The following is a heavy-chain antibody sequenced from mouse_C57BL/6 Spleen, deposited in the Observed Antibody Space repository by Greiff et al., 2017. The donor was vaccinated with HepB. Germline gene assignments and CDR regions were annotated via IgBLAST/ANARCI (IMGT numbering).Heavy chain of an antibody. Sequence: DVMLVESGGGLVKPGGSLKLSYAASGFTFSDYGMHWVRQAPEKGLEWVAYISSGSSTIYYADTVKGRFTISRDNAKNTLFLQMTSLRSEDTAMYYCARPGNYRYYYAMDYWGQGTSVTVSS. J-gene: IGHJ4*01. CDR2: ISSGSSTI. CDR1: GFTFSDYG. V-gene: IGHV5-17*01. CDR3: ARPGNYRYYYAMDY. D-gene: IGHD2-1*01.